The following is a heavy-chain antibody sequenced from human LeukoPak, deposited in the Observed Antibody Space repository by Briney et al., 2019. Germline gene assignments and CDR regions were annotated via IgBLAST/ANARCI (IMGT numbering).Heavy chain of an antibody. CDR2: ISGSGGST. J-gene: IGHJ4*02. D-gene: IGHD3-10*01. CDR3: AKAKVLWFGEYVDY. CDR1: GFTFSSYA. V-gene: IGHV3-23*01. Sequence: GGSLRLSCAASGFTFSSYAMSWVRQAPGKGLEWVSAISGSGGSTYYADSVKGRFTISRDNSKNTLYLQMNSLRAEDTAAYYCAKAKVLWFGEYVDYWGQGTLVTVSS.